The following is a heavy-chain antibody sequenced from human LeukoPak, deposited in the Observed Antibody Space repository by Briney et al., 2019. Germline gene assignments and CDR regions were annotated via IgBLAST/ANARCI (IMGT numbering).Heavy chain of an antibody. V-gene: IGHV1-18*01. D-gene: IGHD3-22*01. Sequence: ASVKVSCKASGYTFTSYGISWVRQAPGQGLEWMGWISAYNGNTNYAQKLQGRVTMTTDTSTSTAYMELRSLRSDDTAVYYCARARGVVVITEPDYWGQGTLVTVSS. CDR1: GYTFTSYG. J-gene: IGHJ4*02. CDR3: ARARGVVVITEPDY. CDR2: ISAYNGNT.